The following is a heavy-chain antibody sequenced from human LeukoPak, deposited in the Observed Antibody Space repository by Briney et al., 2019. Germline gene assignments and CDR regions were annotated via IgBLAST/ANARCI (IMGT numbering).Heavy chain of an antibody. J-gene: IGHJ4*02. CDR1: GFTFSTYA. CDR3: AKKTVPTFPPYFDY. D-gene: IGHD2/OR15-2a*01. CDR2: ISHGGGTT. V-gene: IGHV3-23*01. Sequence: GGSLRLSCVASGFTFSTYALNWVRQAPGKGLEWVSFISHGGGTTYYADSVKGRFTISTDNSKSTLYLQMNSLRVEDTAVYYCAKKTVPTFPPYFDYGAQEPRVPVSS.